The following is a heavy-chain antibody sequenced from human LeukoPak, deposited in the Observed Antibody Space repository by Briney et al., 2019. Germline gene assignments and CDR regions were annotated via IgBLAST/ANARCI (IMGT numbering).Heavy chain of an antibody. CDR1: GGSISSSSYY. Sequence: PSETLSLTCTVSGGSISSSSYYWGWIRQPPGKGLEWVSSISGSGAGTYYADSVKGRFTISRDNSENTVYLQMNSLRAEDTAIYYCAKDWSGSDYFDYWGQGTLVTVSS. J-gene: IGHJ4*02. D-gene: IGHD1-14*01. V-gene: IGHV3-23*01. CDR2: ISGSGAGT. CDR3: AKDWSGSDYFDY.